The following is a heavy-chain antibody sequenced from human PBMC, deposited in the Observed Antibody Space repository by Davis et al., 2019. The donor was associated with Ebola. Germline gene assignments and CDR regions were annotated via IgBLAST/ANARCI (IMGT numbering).Heavy chain of an antibody. Sequence: MPGGSLRLSCTVSGGSISSYYWSWIRQPPGKGLEWIGYIYYSGSTNYNPSLKSRVTISVDTSKNQFSLKLSSVTAADTAVYYCARGISVSSRFDPWGQGTLVTVSS. D-gene: IGHD2-21*01. J-gene: IGHJ5*02. CDR3: ARGISVSSRFDP. V-gene: IGHV4-59*01. CDR2: IYYSGST. CDR1: GGSISSYY.